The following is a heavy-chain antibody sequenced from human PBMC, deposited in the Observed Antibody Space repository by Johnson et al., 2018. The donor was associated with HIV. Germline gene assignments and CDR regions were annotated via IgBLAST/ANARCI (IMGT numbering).Heavy chain of an antibody. V-gene: IGHV3-74*01. D-gene: IGHD1-26*01. Sequence: VQLEESGGGLVQPGGSLRLSCGASGFTFSDHWMQWVRQVPGKGLVWVSRINGDGTGSTYADSVKGRFTIARDNAKNTLYLEMNSLRAEDTAVYYCAKDRGYSGSPPDAFDIWGQGAMVTVSS. CDR3: AKDRGYSGSPPDAFDI. CDR1: GFTFSDHW. CDR2: INGDGTGS. J-gene: IGHJ3*02.